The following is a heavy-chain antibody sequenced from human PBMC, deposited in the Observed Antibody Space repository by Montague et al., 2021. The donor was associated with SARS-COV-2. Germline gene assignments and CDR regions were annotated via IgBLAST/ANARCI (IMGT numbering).Heavy chain of an antibody. CDR2: INHSGYT. CDR3: ASAPRYSFGFWAY. D-gene: IGHD5-12*01. V-gene: IGHV4-34*01. CDR1: GASSSNYY. J-gene: IGHJ4*02. Sequence: SETLSLTCAVYGASSSNYYWSLIRQSPGKGLEWVGEINHSGYTDYNPSLESRLTISLDSSKKQFSLKMASVTAADTAIYYCASAPRYSFGFWAYWGQGTLVSVSS.